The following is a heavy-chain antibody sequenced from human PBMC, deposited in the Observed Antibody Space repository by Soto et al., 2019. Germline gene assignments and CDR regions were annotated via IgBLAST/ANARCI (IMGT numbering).Heavy chain of an antibody. CDR3: ARQSLVGMVRGVKASYYYGMDV. D-gene: IGHD3-10*01. V-gene: IGHV5-51*01. Sequence: SLKISYRGSGYSFTSYWIGWVRQVPGKGLEWMGIIYPGDSDTRYSPSFQGQVTISADKSISTAYLQWSSLKASDTAMYYCARQSLVGMVRGVKASYYYGMDVWGQGTKVTVSS. CDR2: IYPGDSDT. J-gene: IGHJ6*02. CDR1: GYSFTSYW.